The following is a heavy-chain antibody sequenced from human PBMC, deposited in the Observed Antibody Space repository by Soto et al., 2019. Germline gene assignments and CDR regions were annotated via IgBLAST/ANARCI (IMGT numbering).Heavy chain of an antibody. CDR2: ISGSGTSI. J-gene: IGHJ4*02. CDR3: ARGQKSLFFGEKN. CDR1: GFTFSDHS. Sequence: PGGSLRLSCVASGFTFSDHSMTWIRQAPGKGLEWVSSISGSGTSIYYTDSVKGRFTISRANADNSVFLQMNSLRAEDAAVYYCARGQKSLFFGEKNWGQGTLATVSS. V-gene: IGHV3-11*01. D-gene: IGHD3-10*01.